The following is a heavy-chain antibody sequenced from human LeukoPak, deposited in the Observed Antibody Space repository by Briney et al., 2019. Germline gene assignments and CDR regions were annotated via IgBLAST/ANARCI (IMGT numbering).Heavy chain of an antibody. Sequence: SETLSLTCTVSGDSISNTNYYWGWIRQPPGMGLEWIGSFCCSGNTYYNPSLKSRVTISVDTSKNQFSLKLSSVTAADTAVYYCARRQDIVVVPAGMPYDFDYWGQGTLVTVSS. CDR3: ARRQDIVVVPAGMPYDFDY. CDR2: FCCSGNT. J-gene: IGHJ4*02. D-gene: IGHD2-2*01. CDR1: GDSISNTNYY. V-gene: IGHV4-39*01.